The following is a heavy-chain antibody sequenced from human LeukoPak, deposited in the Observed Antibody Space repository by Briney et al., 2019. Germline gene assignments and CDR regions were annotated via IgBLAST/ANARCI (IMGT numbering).Heavy chain of an antibody. CDR2: INHSGST. Sequence: SETLSLTCAVYGGSFSGYYWSWIRQPPGKGLEWIGEINHSGSTNYNPSLKSRVTISVDTSKNQFSLKLSSVTAADTAVYYCASVPIYYDSSGYYRTRLFDYWGQGTLVTVSS. V-gene: IGHV4-34*01. J-gene: IGHJ4*02. D-gene: IGHD3-22*01. CDR3: ASVPIYYDSSGYYRTRLFDY. CDR1: GGSFSGYY.